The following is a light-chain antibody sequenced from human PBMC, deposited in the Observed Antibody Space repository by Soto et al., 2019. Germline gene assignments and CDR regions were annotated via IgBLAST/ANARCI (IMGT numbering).Light chain of an antibody. J-gene: IGKJ1*01. CDR1: QTVRNNY. CDR2: NSS. V-gene: IGKV3-20*01. CDR3: QQCRDSPQT. Sequence: EIVLTQSPGTLSLSPGERATLSCRASQTVRNNYLAWYQQKPGQAPRLLIYNSSTRPTGIPDRFSGSGSGTDFTLTISRLEPEDFALYFCQQCRDSPQTFGQGTRVEIK.